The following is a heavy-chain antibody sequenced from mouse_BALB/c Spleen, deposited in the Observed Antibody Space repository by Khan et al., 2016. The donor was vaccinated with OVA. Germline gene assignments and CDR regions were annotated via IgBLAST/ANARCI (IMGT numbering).Heavy chain of an antibody. CDR2: ISYSGST. CDR3: ARTARIKY. CDR1: GYSIPSGYG. D-gene: IGHD1-2*01. V-gene: IGHV3-2*02. Sequence: EVQLVESGPGLVKPSQSLSLTCTVTGYSIPSGYGWNWLRQFPGNKLEWMGYISYSGSTNYNPSLKSRISITRDTSKNQFFLQLKSVTTEDTATYYCARTARIKYWGQGTTRTVAS. J-gene: IGHJ2*01.